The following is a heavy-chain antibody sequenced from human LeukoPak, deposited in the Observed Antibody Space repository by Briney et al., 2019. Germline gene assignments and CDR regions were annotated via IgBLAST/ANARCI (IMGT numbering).Heavy chain of an antibody. CDR2: INHSGST. J-gene: IGHJ5*02. V-gene: IGHV4-39*07. D-gene: IGHD3-22*01. Sequence: SETLSLTCTVSGGSISSSSYYWGWIRQPPGKGLEWIGEINHSGSTNYNPSLKSRVTISVDTSKNQFSLKLSSVTAADTAVYYCARGRPPYYYDSRPRNGWFDPWGQGTLVTVSS. CDR3: ARGRPPYYYDSRPRNGWFDP. CDR1: GGSISSSSYY.